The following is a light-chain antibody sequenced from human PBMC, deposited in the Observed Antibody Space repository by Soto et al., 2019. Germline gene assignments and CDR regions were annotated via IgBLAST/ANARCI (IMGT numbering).Light chain of an antibody. CDR3: SSYTSTTSVV. CDR2: DVS. J-gene: IGLJ2*01. Sequence: QSVLTQPASVSGSPGQSITISCTGTSSDVGGYNYVSWYQQHPGKAPKLMICDVSNRPSGVSNRFSGSKSGNTASLTISGLQAEDEADYYCSSYTSTTSVVFGGGPKLTVL. CDR1: SSDVGGYNY. V-gene: IGLV2-14*01.